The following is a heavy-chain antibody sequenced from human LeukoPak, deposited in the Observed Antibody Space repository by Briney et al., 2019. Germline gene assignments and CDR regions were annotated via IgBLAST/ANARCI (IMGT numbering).Heavy chain of an antibody. CDR1: GYTFTGYY. V-gene: IGHV1-2*02. CDR2: INPNSGGT. D-gene: IGHD3-22*01. CDR3: ARSSGYYYGY. J-gene: IGHJ4*02. Sequence: ASVTVSCKASGYTFTGYYMHWVRQAPGQGLEWMGWINPNSGGTNCAQKFQGRVTMTRDTSISTAYMELSRLRSDDTAVYYCARSSGYYYGYWGQGTLVTVSS.